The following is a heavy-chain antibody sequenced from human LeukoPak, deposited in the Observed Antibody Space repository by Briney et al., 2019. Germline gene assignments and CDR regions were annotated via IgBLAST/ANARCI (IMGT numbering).Heavy chain of an antibody. D-gene: IGHD1-20*01. J-gene: IGHJ4*02. CDR3: ASGREITATLPY. CDR1: GGSISSNY. Sequence: SETLSLTCTVSGGSISSNYWNWIRQPPGKGLEWMGYIYYTGSTSYNPSLKNRVTISVDTSKNQFSLNLNSVTAADTAVYYCASGREITATLPYWGQGTLITVSS. CDR2: IYYTGST. V-gene: IGHV4-59*12.